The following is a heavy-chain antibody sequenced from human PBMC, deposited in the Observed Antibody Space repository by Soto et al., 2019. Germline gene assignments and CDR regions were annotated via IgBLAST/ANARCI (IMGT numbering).Heavy chain of an antibody. CDR2: ISYDGSNK. Sequence: HPGGSLRLSCAASGFSFSSYGMHWVRQAPGKGLEWVAVISYDGSNKYYADSVKGRFTISRDNSKNTLYLQMNSLRAEDTAVYYCAKDRTRATEYFDYWGQGTLVTVSS. D-gene: IGHD1-26*01. V-gene: IGHV3-30*18. CDR3: AKDRTRATEYFDY. J-gene: IGHJ4*02. CDR1: GFSFSSYG.